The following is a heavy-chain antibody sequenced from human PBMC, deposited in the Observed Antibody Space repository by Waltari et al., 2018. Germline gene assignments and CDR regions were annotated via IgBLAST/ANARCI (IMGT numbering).Heavy chain of an antibody. CDR1: GFPFTQYT. D-gene: IGHD3-10*01. V-gene: IGHV3-48*01. CDR3: ARGRYGAGSYSDYDY. Sequence: EVQMLESGGGLVEHGGSLRLSCTTSGFPFTQYTMSWVRQTPTRGLEWVSYISSRGSATHYADSVRGRFTISRDSAKGSVYLQMNNLRADDAAMYYCARGRYGAGSYSDYDYWGQGTLVTVSS. CDR2: ISSRGSAT. J-gene: IGHJ4*02.